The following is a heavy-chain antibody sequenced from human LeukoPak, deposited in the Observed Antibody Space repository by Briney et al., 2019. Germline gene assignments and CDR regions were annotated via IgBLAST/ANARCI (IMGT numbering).Heavy chain of an antibody. CDR2: ISSSSSNI. J-gene: IGHJ6*04. CDR3: AREPRHYGSGIPEGMDV. CDR1: GFTFSIYS. V-gene: IGHV3-48*01. Sequence: GGSLRLSCAASGFTFSIYSMNWVRQAPGEGPEWVSYISSSSSNIYYADSVKGRFTISRDNGKNSLYLQMNNLRAEDTAVYYCAREPRHYGSGIPEGMDVWGKGTTVTVSS. D-gene: IGHD3-10*01.